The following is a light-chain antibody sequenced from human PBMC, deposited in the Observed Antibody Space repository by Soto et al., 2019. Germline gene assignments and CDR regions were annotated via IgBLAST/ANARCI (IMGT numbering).Light chain of an antibody. V-gene: IGLV7-46*01. Sequence: QAVVTQEPSLTVSPGGTVTLTCGSSTGAVTSGHYPYWFQQKPGQATRTLIYDTSNKHSWTPARFSGSLLGGKAALTLSGAQPEDEAEYYCLLTYSDARAGVFGGGTKLTVL. CDR1: TGAVTSGHY. CDR2: DTS. CDR3: LLTYSDARAGV. J-gene: IGLJ2*01.